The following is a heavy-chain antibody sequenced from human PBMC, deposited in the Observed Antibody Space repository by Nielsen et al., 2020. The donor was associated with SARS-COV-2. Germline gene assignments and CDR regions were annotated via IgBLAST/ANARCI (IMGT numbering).Heavy chain of an antibody. Sequence: SETLSLTCTVSGDSISSGSYYWGWTRQPPGKGLEWIGSKDYGGSTYYNPSLKSRVTISVDTPKNQLSLKLTSVTAADTAVYFCARHRLAAAGRGGDWLDPWGQGTLVTVSS. CDR1: GDSISSGSYY. V-gene: IGHV4-39*01. J-gene: IGHJ5*02. D-gene: IGHD6-13*01. CDR3: ARHRLAAAGRGGDWLDP. CDR2: KDYGGST.